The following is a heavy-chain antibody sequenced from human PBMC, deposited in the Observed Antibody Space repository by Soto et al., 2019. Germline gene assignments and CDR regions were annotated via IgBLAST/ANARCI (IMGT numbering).Heavy chain of an antibody. CDR2: ISSNGGST. J-gene: IGHJ6*02. CDR1: GFTFSSYA. CDR3: VNGVDYCSSTSCSGYYYYYGMDV. Sequence: GGSLRLSCSASGFTFSSYAMHWVRQAQGKGLEYVSAISSNGGSTYYADSVKGRFTISRDNSKNTLYLQMSSLRAEDTAVYYCVNGVDYCSSTSCSGYYYYYGMDVWGQGTTVTVS. D-gene: IGHD2-2*01. V-gene: IGHV3-64D*08.